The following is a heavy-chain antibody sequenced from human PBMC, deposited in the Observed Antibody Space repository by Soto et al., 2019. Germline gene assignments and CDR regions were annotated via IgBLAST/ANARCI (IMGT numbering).Heavy chain of an antibody. J-gene: IGHJ5*02. D-gene: IGHD3-10*01. CDR1: GGSISSSY. CDR2: LYHSGST. Sequence: QVQLQESGPGLVKPSETLSLTCTVSGGSISSSYWSWIRQPPGKGLEWIGYLYHSGSTNYNPSLRSRVSISVDTSKNQCSRTLSSVTAADTAVYYCARTYGSGNWFDPWGQGTLVTVSS. CDR3: ARTYGSGNWFDP. V-gene: IGHV4-59*01.